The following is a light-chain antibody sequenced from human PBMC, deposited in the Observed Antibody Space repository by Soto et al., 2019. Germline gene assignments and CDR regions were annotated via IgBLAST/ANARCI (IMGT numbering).Light chain of an antibody. J-gene: IGKJ4*01. CDR2: GAS. CDR3: LQYFNWPPLT. V-gene: IGKV3-15*01. Sequence: EIVMTQSPATLSVSPGERATLSCRASQSVSSNLAWYQQKPGQAPRLLIYGASTRATGIPARFSGSGSGTEFTLTISSLQSEDFAVYYCLQYFNWPPLTFGGGTKVEIK. CDR1: QSVSSN.